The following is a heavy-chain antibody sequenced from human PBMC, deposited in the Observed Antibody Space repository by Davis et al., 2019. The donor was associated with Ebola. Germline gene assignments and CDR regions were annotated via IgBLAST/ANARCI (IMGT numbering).Heavy chain of an antibody. D-gene: IGHD4-17*01. CDR3: TRHVPGDFWYFDL. V-gene: IGHV3-66*04. J-gene: IGHJ2*01. CDR2: IYRDGRM. Sequence: GESLKISCVASGFTFSSNAIHWVRQAPGKGLEWVSVIYRDGRMYHADSVKGRFTISRDNSKNTVYLQINSLRAEDTAMYHCTRHVPGDFWYFDLWGRGTLVTVSA. CDR1: GFTFSSNA.